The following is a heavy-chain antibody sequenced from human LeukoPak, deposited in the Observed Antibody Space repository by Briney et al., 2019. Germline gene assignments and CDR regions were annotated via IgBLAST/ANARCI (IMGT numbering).Heavy chain of an antibody. D-gene: IGHD3-9*01. J-gene: IGHJ5*02. V-gene: IGHV4-39*01. CDR3: ARQGRYFAWFDP. CDR2: IYYSGTT. CDR1: GGSISSRDFY. Sequence: SETLSLTCTVSGGSISSRDFYWGWIRQPPGTGLEWIGTIYYSGTTYYNPSLKSRVTISVDTSKNQFSLNLSSVTAADTAMYYCARQGRYFAWFDPWGQGTLATVSS.